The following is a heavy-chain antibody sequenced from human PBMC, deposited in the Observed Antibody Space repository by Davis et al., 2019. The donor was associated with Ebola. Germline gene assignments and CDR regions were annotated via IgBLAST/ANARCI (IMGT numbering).Heavy chain of an antibody. D-gene: IGHD3-10*01. CDR1: GFTFSRNS. CDR3: ARAGMVQGVITKWDGY. V-gene: IGHV3-48*02. J-gene: IGHJ4*02. CDR2: ISSSSTTI. Sequence: LGGSLRLSCVASGFTFSRNSMNWVRQAPGKGLEWVSYISSSSTTIYYADSVKGRFTISRDNAKNALYLQMNSLRDEDTAVYYCARAGMVQGVITKWDGYWGQGTLVTVSS.